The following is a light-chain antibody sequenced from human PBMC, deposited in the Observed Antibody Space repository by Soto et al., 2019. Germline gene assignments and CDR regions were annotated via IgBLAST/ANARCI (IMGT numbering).Light chain of an antibody. CDR3: QQSYSTPWT. J-gene: IGKJ1*01. Sequence: DIQMTQSPSSLSASVGDRVTITCRTSQSSDTYLNWYQEKPGKAPNLLMLAASSLQSGVPSRFSGRGSATDFTLTITSLQPGDFATYYCQQSYSTPWTCGQGTKVEVK. CDR2: AAS. V-gene: IGKV1-39*01. CDR1: QSSDTY.